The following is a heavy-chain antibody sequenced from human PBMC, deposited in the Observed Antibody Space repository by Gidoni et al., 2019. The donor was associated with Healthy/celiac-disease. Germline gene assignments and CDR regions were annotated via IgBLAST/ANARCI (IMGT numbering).Heavy chain of an antibody. CDR3: ARTRWFGELLSVNWFDP. CDR1: GASISSYY. D-gene: IGHD3-10*01. Sequence: QVQLQESGPGLVKPSETLSLTCTVSGASISSYYWSWIRQPPGKGLEWIGYIYYSGSTNYNPSLKSRVTISVDTSKNQFSLKLSSVTAADTAVYYCARTRWFGELLSVNWFDPWGQGTLVTVSS. CDR2: IYYSGST. J-gene: IGHJ5*02. V-gene: IGHV4-59*08.